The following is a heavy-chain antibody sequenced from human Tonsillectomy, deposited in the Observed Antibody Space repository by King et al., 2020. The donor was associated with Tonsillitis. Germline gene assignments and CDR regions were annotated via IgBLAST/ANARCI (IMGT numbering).Heavy chain of an antibody. CDR1: GGSISRYY. D-gene: IGHD6-6*01. J-gene: IGHJ6*03. CDR2: IYYSGIT. CDR3: ARDWGGSSPYYYYYYMDV. Sequence: VQLQESGPGLVKPSETLSLTCTVSGGSISRYYWSWIRQPPGKGLEWIGYIYYSGITNYNPSLKSRVTISVDTSKNPVSLKLGSVTAADTAVYYCARDWGGSSPYYYYYYMDVWGKGTTVTVSS. V-gene: IGHV4-59*01.